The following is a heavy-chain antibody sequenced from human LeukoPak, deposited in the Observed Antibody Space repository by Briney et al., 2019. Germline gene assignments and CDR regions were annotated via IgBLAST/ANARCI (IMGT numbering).Heavy chain of an antibody. CDR1: GGSPSSSNYK. J-gene: IGHJ5*02. CDR3: SLLLGRSYNHYLDP. CDR2: IYYSGSI. D-gene: IGHD1-26*01. V-gene: IGHV4-39*01. Sequence: SETLSLTCTVSGGSPSSSNYKWGCIRQPPGKGLEWIGSIYYSGSIHYNPSLKSRVTISVDTSKNQFSLSLSSVTAADTAEYYWSLLLGRSYNHYLDPWGQGTLVTVSS.